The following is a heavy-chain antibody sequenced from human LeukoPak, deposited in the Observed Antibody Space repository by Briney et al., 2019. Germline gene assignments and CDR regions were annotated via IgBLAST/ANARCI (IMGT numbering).Heavy chain of an antibody. Sequence: SETLSLTCAVYGGSFSGYYWSWIRQPPGKGLEWIGEITHGGSTNYNPSLESRVTISVDTSKNQFSLEFNSVTAADTAVYYCARGGWHSSSWYFEYWGQGTLVTVSS. V-gene: IGHV4-34*01. CDR2: ITHGGST. CDR1: GGSFSGYY. CDR3: ARGGWHSSSWYFEY. D-gene: IGHD6-13*01. J-gene: IGHJ4*02.